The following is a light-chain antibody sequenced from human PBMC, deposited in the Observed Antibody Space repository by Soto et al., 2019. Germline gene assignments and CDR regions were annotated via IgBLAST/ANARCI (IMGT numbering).Light chain of an antibody. CDR1: QSVGSF. CDR2: DAS. CDR3: QLRNNWSWT. Sequence: EIVLTQSPATLSLSPGDRATLSCRASQSVGSFLAWYQQKPGQAPRLLIYDASNRATGIPARFSGSGSGTDFPLPISSLEPEDFAVYYCQLRNNWSWTFGQGTKVEI. V-gene: IGKV3-11*01. J-gene: IGKJ1*01.